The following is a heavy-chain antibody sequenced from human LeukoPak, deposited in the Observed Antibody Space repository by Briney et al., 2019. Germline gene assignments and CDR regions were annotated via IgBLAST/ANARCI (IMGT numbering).Heavy chain of an antibody. CDR2: IYHSGST. CDR1: GGSISSSNW. V-gene: IGHV4-4*02. CDR3: ARAGSYGDYGFDY. J-gene: IGHJ4*02. Sequence: SGTLSLTCAVSGGSISSSNWWSWVRQPPGKGLEWIGEIYHSGSTNYNPSLKSRVTISVDKSKNQFSLKLSSVTAADTAVHYCARAGSYGDYGFDYWGQGTLVTVSS. D-gene: IGHD4-17*01.